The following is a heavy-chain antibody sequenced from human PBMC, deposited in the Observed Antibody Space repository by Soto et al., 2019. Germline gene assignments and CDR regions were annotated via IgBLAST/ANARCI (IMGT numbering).Heavy chain of an antibody. V-gene: IGHV3-23*01. D-gene: IGHD4-17*01. CDR3: AKAIRLHFDY. Sequence: GGSLRLSCAASGFSFRTYAMSWVRQAPGKGLEWVSALSGSGNKTYYADSVRGRFTISRDNSKNTLYLQMRSLRVEDTAVYYCAKAIRLHFDYWGQGTVVTVSS. J-gene: IGHJ4*02. CDR1: GFSFRTYA. CDR2: LSGSGNKT.